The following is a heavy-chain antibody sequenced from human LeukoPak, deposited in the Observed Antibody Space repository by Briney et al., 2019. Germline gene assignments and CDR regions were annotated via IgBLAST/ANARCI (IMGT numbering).Heavy chain of an antibody. J-gene: IGHJ6*03. CDR3: ASQLRRYYDFWSGYALGSYYMDV. CDR1: GGTFSSYA. Sequence: SVKVSCKASGGTFSSYAISWVRQAPGQGLEWMGGIIPIFGTANYAQKFQGRVTITADESTSTAYMELSSLRSEDTAVYYCASQLRRYYDFWSGYALGSYYMDVWGKGTTVTVSS. CDR2: IIPIFGTA. D-gene: IGHD3-3*01. V-gene: IGHV1-69*13.